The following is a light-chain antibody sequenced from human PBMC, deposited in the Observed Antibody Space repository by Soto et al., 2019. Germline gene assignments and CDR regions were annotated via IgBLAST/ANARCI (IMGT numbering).Light chain of an antibody. V-gene: IGKV3-20*01. CDR1: QSVGSSY. CDR3: QQYAISLYT. CDR2: GAS. Sequence: EIVLTQSPGTLSLSPGERATLSCRASQSVGSSYLAWYQHKTGQAPRLLIYGASNRATGIPDRFSGSGSGTDFTLTISSLEPEDFAMYYCQQYAISLYTFGQGTQLEIK. J-gene: IGKJ2*01.